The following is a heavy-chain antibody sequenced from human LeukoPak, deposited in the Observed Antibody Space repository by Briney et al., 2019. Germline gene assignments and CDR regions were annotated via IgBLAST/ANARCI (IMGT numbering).Heavy chain of an antibody. CDR3: ARIRIGGWYDFDY. CDR1: GFTVSDNY. Sequence: GGSLRLSCAASGFTVSDNYMSWVRQAPGEGLEWVSIIYSGGVIYYADSVKGRSTISRDNSKNTLYLQMNSLRAEDTAMYYCARIRIGGWYDFDYWGQGTLVTVSS. CDR2: IYSGGVI. V-gene: IGHV3-53*01. J-gene: IGHJ4*02. D-gene: IGHD6-19*01.